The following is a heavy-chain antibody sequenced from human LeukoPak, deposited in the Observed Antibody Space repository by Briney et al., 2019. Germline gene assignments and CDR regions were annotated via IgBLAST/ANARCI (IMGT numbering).Heavy chain of an antibody. CDR2: INPNSGGT. J-gene: IGHJ4*02. D-gene: IGHD3-3*01. Sequence: ASVKVSCKASGYTFTGYYMHWVRQAPGQGLEWMGWINPNSGGTNYAQKFQGRVTMTRDTSISTAYMELSSLRSEDTAVYYCARVYYDFWSGYYVDIFDYWGQGTLVTVSS. V-gene: IGHV1-2*02. CDR1: GYTFTGYY. CDR3: ARVYYDFWSGYYVDIFDY.